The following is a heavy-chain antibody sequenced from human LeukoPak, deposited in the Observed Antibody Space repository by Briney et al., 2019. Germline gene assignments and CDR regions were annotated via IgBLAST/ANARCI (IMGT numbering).Heavy chain of an antibody. CDR1: GYSFTSYW. D-gene: IGHD3-9*01. J-gene: IGHJ4*02. CDR3: ARTGLRHYDILTGYPGYSLDY. V-gene: IGHV5-51*01. Sequence: RGESLKISCKGSGYSFTSYWIGWVRQMPGKGLEWMGIIYPGDSDTRYSPSFQGQVTISADKSISTAYLQWSSLKASDTAMYYCARTGLRHYDILTGYPGYSLDYWGQGTLVTVSS. CDR2: IYPGDSDT.